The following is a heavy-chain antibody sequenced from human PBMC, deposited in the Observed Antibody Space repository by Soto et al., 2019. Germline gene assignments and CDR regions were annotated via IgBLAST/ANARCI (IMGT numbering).Heavy chain of an antibody. CDR1: GGTFSSYA. J-gene: IGHJ6*02. V-gene: IGHV1-69*13. D-gene: IGHD5-12*01. CDR2: IIPIFGTA. CDR3: ARLRGDIVAGYYYYGMDV. Sequence: ASVKVSCKASGGTFSSYAISWVRQAPGQGLEWMGGIIPIFGTANYAQKFQGRVTITADESTSTAYMELSSLRSEDTAVYYCARLRGDIVAGYYYYGMDVWGQGTTVTVSS.